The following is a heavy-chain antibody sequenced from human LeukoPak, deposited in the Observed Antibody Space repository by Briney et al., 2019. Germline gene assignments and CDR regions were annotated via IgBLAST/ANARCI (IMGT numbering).Heavy chain of an antibody. D-gene: IGHD6-6*01. Sequence: SVKVSCKASGGTFSGHTFSWVRQAPGQGLEWMGRIIPILDIANYAQKFQGRVTITADKSTSTAYMDLSSLTSVDTAVYYCARGGQLSTGAYFDYWGQGTLVTIAS. CDR1: GGTFSGHT. CDR2: IIPILDIA. J-gene: IGHJ4*02. V-gene: IGHV1-69*02. CDR3: ARGGQLSTGAYFDY.